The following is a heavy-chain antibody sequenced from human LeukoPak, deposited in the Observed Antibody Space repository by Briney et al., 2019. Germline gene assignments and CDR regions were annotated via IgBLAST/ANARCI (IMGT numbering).Heavy chain of an antibody. CDR3: AKEEMPHAFDL. V-gene: IGHV3-23*01. J-gene: IGHJ3*01. D-gene: IGHD5-24*01. CDR2: ISGAGPST. CDR1: AFSSRRYT. Sequence: PGPSLRLSCAASAFSSRRYTMNWVRQPPGRGLGWVAVISGAGPSTVYADTVKGRFTISRDNSKNTLFLQLDSLRVEDTAIYYCAKEEMPHAFDLWGQGTMVTVSS.